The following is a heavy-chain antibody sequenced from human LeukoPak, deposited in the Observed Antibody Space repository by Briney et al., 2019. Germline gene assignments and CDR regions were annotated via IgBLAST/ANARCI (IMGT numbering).Heavy chain of an antibody. D-gene: IGHD4-17*01. CDR1: GDSITRGYY. CDR3: ARERYGDYPDY. Sequence: SETLSLTCTVSGDSITRGYYWGWIRQSPGKGLEWIGSIYHSGNTYYNPSLKSRVSISVDTSKNQFSLNLRSVTAADTAVYYCARERYGDYPDYWGQGTLVTVSS. V-gene: IGHV4-38-2*02. J-gene: IGHJ4*02. CDR2: IYHSGNT.